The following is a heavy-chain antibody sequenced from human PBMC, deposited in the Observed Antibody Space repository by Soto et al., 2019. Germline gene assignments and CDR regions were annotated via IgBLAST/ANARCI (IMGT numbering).Heavy chain of an antibody. CDR1: GGSISSGNYY. CDR3: ARTLFGGGIWFAP. D-gene: IGHD3-16*01. Sequence: TSETLSLTCTVSGGSISSGNYYWSWIRQPPGKGLEWIGFISYSGSTYYSTSLKSRVTISVDTSKSQFSLKLSSVTAADTAVYYWARTLFGGGIWFAPGGQEPLVPVSS. V-gene: IGHV4-30-4*02. CDR2: ISYSGST. J-gene: IGHJ5*02.